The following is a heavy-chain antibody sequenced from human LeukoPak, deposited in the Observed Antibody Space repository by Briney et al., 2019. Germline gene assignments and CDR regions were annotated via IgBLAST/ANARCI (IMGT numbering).Heavy chain of an antibody. CDR2: FFLKGST. CDR1: GYSITSAYY. CDR3: ARDLSAGVVVAAASDY. V-gene: IGHV4-38-2*02. D-gene: IGHD2-15*01. J-gene: IGHJ4*02. Sequence: SETLSLTCTVSGYSITSAYYWGWIRQPPGKGLEWIGSFFLKGSTYYNPSLKSRVTISVDTSKNQFSLTLSSVTAADTAVYYCARDLSAGVVVAAASDYWGQGTLVTVSS.